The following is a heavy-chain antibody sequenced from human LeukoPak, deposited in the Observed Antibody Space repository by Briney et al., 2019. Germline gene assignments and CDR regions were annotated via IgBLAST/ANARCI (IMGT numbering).Heavy chain of an antibody. CDR3: VCGYDRRLWAYYFEY. J-gene: IGHJ4*02. D-gene: IGHD5-12*01. V-gene: IGHV3-33*01. Sequence: GGSLRLSCAASGFTFINYGMHWVRQARGKGLEWVAVIWYDGRNKYYADSVKGRVTISRDNSTNTLYLRMNRLRAEDTAIHYCVCGYDRRLWAYYFEYWGQGTLVTVSS. CDR2: IWYDGRNK. CDR1: GFTFINYG.